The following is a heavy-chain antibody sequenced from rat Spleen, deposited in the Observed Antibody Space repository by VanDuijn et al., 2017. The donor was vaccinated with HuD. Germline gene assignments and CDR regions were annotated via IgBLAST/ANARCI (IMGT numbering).Heavy chain of an antibody. Sequence: EVQLVESGGGLVQPGRSLKLSCAASGFTFSSFPMAWVRQAPTKGLEWVATITTTGGSTYYRDSVKGRFTISRDDGKSTLYLQMDSLRSEDTATYYCTTANNGGFSELYYFDYWGQGVMVTVSS. D-gene: IGHD1-11*01. CDR1: GFTFSSFP. J-gene: IGHJ2*01. CDR2: ITTTGGST. CDR3: TTANNGGFSELYYFDY. V-gene: IGHV5-46*01.